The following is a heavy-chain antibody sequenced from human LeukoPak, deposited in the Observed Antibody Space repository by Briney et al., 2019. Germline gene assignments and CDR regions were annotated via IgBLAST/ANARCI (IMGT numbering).Heavy chain of an antibody. D-gene: IGHD5-18*01. CDR3: ARHRRSGYSYGPFDP. CDR2: IYYSGST. CDR1: GYSISSGYY. V-gene: IGHV4-38-2*01. J-gene: IGHJ5*02. Sequence: TSETLSLTCAVSGYSISSGYYWGWIRQPPGKGLEWIGSIYYSGSTYYNPSLKSRVTISVDTSKNQFSLKLSSVTAADTAVYYCARHRRSGYSYGPFDPWGQGTLVTVSS.